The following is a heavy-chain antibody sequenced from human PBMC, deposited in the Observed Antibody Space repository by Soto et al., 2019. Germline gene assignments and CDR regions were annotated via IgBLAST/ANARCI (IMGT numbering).Heavy chain of an antibody. CDR1: GDSVSSNSAA. D-gene: IGHD3-10*01. CDR2: TYYRSKWYN. J-gene: IGHJ6*03. CDR3: ARVIIGAERGYYYYYMGV. Sequence: SQTLSLTCAISGDSVSSNSAAWNWIRQSPSRGLEWLGRTYYRSKWYNDYAVSVKSRITINPDTSKNQFSLQLNSVTPEDTAVYYCARVIIGAERGYYYYYMGVWGKGTTVTVSS. V-gene: IGHV6-1*01.